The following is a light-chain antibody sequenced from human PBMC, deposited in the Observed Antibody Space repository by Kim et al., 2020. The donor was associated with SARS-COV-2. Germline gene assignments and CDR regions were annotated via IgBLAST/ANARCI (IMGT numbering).Light chain of an antibody. V-gene: IGKV1-33*01. CDR1: QSISSF. CDR3: QQYDNLPYT. J-gene: IGKJ2*01. CDR2: DVF. Sequence: DIQMTQSPSSLSASVGDRVTITCRASQSISSFLNWYQQKPGKAPKLLINDVFNLEKGVPSRFSGSGSGTDFTFTISSLQPEDIATYYCQQYDNLPYTFGQGTKLEI.